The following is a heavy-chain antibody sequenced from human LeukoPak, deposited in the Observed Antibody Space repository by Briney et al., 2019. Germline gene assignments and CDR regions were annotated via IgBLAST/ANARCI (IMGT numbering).Heavy chain of an antibody. V-gene: IGHV2-5*02. J-gene: IGHJ5*02. CDR2: IYWDDEK. CDR3: VESTRGRRTGISYFAP. CDR1: DSALTTHGVG. Sequence: SGPTLVKPTQTLTLTCSLSDSALTTHGVGVGWIRQPPGKALEWLSLIYWDDEKRYNPSLNSRVTITRDTSKTQVVLTMTDMDPVDTATYFCVESTRGRRTGISYFAPWGHGILVTVSS. D-gene: IGHD1-1*01.